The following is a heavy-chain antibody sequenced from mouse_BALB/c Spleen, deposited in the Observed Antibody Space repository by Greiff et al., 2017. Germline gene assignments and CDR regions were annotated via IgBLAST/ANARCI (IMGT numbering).Heavy chain of an antibody. Sequence: QVQLQQSGAELMKPGASVKISCKATGYTFSSYWIEWVKQRPGHGLEWIGEILPGSGSTNYNEKFKGKATFTADTSSNTAYMQLSSLTSEDSAVYYCARRGFYYGSSYDYAMDYWGQGTSVTVSS. CDR2: ILPGSGST. J-gene: IGHJ4*01. CDR1: GYTFSSYW. V-gene: IGHV1-9*01. D-gene: IGHD1-1*01. CDR3: ARRGFYYGSSYDYAMDY.